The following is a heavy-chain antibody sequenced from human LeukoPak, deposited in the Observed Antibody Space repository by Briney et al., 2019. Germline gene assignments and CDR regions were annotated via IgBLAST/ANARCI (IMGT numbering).Heavy chain of an antibody. D-gene: IGHD3-10*01. CDR1: GGSISSYY. CDR2: IYYSGST. CDR3: ARDRGRYYYMDV. V-gene: IGHV4-59*01. J-gene: IGHJ6*03. Sequence: SETLSLTCTVSGGSISSYYWSWIRQPPGKGLEWIGYIYYSGSTNYNPSLKSRVTISVDTSKYQFSLKLSSVTAADTAVYYCARDRGRYYYMDVWGKGTTVTVSS.